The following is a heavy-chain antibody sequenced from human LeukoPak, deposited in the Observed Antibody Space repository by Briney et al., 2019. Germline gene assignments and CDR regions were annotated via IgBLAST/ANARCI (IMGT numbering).Heavy chain of an antibody. V-gene: IGHV3-21*01. CDR2: ISSSSSYI. Sequence: GGSLRLSCAASGFTFSSYSMNWVRQAPGKGLEWVSSISSSSSYIYYADSVKGRFTISRDNAKNSLYLQMKSLRAEDTAVYYCARVTTIFGVLKYYYYMDVWGKGTTVTVSS. CDR1: GFTFSSYS. D-gene: IGHD3-3*01. CDR3: ARVTTIFGVLKYYYYMDV. J-gene: IGHJ6*03.